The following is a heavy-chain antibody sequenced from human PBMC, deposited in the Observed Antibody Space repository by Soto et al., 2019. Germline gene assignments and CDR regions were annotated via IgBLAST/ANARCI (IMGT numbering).Heavy chain of an antibody. Sequence: PSETLSLSCTVSGGSISSSSYYWGWIRQPPGKGLEWIGSIYYSGSTYYNPSLKSRVTISVDTSKNQFSLKLSSVTAADTAVYYCARAPQWFGESAPEDYGMDVWGQGTTVTVSS. J-gene: IGHJ6*02. D-gene: IGHD3-10*01. CDR1: GGSISSSSYY. CDR2: IYYSGST. V-gene: IGHV4-39*01. CDR3: ARAPQWFGESAPEDYGMDV.